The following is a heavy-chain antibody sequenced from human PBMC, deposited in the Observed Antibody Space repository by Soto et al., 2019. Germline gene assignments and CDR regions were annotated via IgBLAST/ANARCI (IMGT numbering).Heavy chain of an antibody. V-gene: IGHV1-3*01. CDR3: ARHSPQWLVLGTVDY. CDR1: GYMFTTYA. CDR2: INPANGKT. D-gene: IGHD6-19*01. J-gene: IGHJ4*02. Sequence: ASVKVSCKASGYMFTTYAIHWVRQAPGHRLEWMAWINPANGKTKSSQKYQGRVTFTRDTSATTAYMELTSLTPEDTAVYYCARHSPQWLVLGTVDYWGQGTLVTVSS.